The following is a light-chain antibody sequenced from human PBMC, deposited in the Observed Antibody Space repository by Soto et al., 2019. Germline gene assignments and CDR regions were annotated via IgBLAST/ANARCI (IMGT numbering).Light chain of an antibody. CDR1: QSVSIY. CDR2: DAS. CDR3: QQRLNWPLT. Sequence: ETVLTQSPATLSLSPGERATLSCRASQSVSIYLAWYQQKPGQAPRLLIYDASNRATGIPARFSGSGSGTDFTLTISSLEPEDFAFYYCQQRLNWPLTFGGGTRVEIK. V-gene: IGKV3-11*01. J-gene: IGKJ4*01.